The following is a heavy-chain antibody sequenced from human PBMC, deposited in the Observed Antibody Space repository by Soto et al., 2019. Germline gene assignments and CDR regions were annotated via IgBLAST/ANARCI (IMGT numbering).Heavy chain of an antibody. J-gene: IGHJ4*02. V-gene: IGHV4-4*02. CDR3: VTSLNYDFWRDGGRHYYFDY. CDR1: GGSISSSYW. D-gene: IGHD3-3*01. Sequence: QVQLQESGPGLVTPSGTLSLTCAVSGGSISSSYWWNWVRQPPGKVLEWIGKIYHSGSTNYNPSLKNRVTVSVDKSNNQFSLRLSSVTAADTAVYFCVTSLNYDFWRDGGRHYYFDYWGQGTLVTVSS. CDR2: IYHSGST.